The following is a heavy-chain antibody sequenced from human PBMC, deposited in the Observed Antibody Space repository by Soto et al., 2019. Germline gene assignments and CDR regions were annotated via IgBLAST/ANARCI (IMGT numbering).Heavy chain of an antibody. CDR3: AKAGSGSYYNGFDY. Sequence: DVQLVESGGGLVQPCRSLRLSCAASGFTFDDYAMHWVRQAPGKGLEWVSGISWNSGSIGYADSVKGRFTISRDNAKNSLYLQMNSLRAEDTALYYCAKAGSGSYYNGFDYWGQGTLVTVSS. CDR2: ISWNSGSI. D-gene: IGHD3-10*01. CDR1: GFTFDDYA. V-gene: IGHV3-9*01. J-gene: IGHJ4*02.